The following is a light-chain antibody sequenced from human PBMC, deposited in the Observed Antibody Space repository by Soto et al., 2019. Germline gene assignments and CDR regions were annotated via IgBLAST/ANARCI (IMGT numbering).Light chain of an antibody. Sequence: EIVMTQSPATLSVSPGESVTLSCRASQNIGRDLAWYLQKPGQVPSLLIYDSSNRATGIPGRFSGTGSGTEFTLTIHSLQSEDFAVYYCHHYSSWPPYTFGQGTKLEIK. CDR3: HHYSSWPPYT. J-gene: IGKJ2*01. V-gene: IGKV3D-15*01. CDR1: QNIGRD. CDR2: DSS.